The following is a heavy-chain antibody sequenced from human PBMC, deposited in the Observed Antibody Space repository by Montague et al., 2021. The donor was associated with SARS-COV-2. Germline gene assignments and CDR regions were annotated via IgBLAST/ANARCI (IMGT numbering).Heavy chain of an antibody. CDR3: ARVKRGYYYGLGVSAHFDY. J-gene: IGHJ4*02. V-gene: IGHV3-21*04. Sequence: SLRLSCAASGFTFSSYGMHWVRQAPGKGLEWVSGISIYGSNRYYADSVKGRFTISRDNAKNSLYLQMNSLRAEDTAVYYCARVKRGYYYGLGVSAHFDYWGQGTLVTVSS. CDR2: ISIYGSNR. D-gene: IGHD3-10*01. CDR1: GFTFSSYG.